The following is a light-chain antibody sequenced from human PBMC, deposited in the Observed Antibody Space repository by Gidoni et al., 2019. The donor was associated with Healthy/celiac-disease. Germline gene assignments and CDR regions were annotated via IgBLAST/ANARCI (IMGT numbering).Light chain of an antibody. V-gene: IGLV2-14*01. CDR3: SSYTCSSTYV. Sequence: QSARTQPATVSGSPGQSLTISCTGTSSDAGGYNYVSWYQQHPGKAPKPMIYDFSNRPSGVSNLFSGPKSGYTASLSISGLQAEDEADYYCSSYTCSSTYVFGTGTTVTVL. CDR1: SSDAGGYNY. J-gene: IGLJ1*01. CDR2: DFS.